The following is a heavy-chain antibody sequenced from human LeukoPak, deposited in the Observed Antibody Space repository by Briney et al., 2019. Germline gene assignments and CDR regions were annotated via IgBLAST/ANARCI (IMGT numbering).Heavy chain of an antibody. CDR1: GGSISSSSYY. CDR3: ARRYYDFWSGYYLFDY. D-gene: IGHD3-3*01. J-gene: IGHJ4*02. CDR2: IYYSGST. Sequence: SETLSLTCTVSGGSISSSSYYWDWIRQPPGKGLEWIGYIYYSGSTNYNPSLKSRVTISVDTSKNQFSLKLSSVTAADTAVYYCARRYYDFWSGYYLFDYWGQGTLVTVSS. V-gene: IGHV4-61*05.